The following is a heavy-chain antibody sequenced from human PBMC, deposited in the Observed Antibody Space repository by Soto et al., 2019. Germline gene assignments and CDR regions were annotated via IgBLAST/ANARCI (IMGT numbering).Heavy chain of an antibody. CDR1: GYTFTSYG. CDR3: ARVSLVSPYHSSCWYVSYYGMDV. J-gene: IGHJ6*02. V-gene: IGHV1-18*04. CDR2: ISAYNGNT. Sequence: QVQLVQSGAEVKKPGASVKVSCKASGYTFTSYGISWVRQAPGQGLEWMGWISAYNGNTNYAQTLQGRVTMTTDTSTSTAYMELRSLRSDDTAVYYCARVSLVSPYHSSCWYVSYYGMDVWGQGNTVTVSS. D-gene: IGHD6-19*01.